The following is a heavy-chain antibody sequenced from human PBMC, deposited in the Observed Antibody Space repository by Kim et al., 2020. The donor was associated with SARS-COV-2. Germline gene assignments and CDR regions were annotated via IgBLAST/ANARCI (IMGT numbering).Heavy chain of an antibody. J-gene: IGHJ5*02. CDR2: ISGGGNT. V-gene: IGHV3-66*02. CDR1: GFTVTDTH. Sequence: GGSLRLSCAASGFTVTDTHMSWVRQAPGKGLEWVSVISGGGNTYYADSVKGRFTISTDHSKNTLFLQMNSLTTEDTAVYHCTKDPGHNSGVYLDPWGQGILVTVSA. CDR3: TKDPGHNSGVYLDP. D-gene: IGHD3-10*01.